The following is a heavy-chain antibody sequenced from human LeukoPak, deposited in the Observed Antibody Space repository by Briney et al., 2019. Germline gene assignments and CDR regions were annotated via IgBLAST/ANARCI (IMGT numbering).Heavy chain of an antibody. D-gene: IGHD2-2*02. J-gene: IGHJ6*02. CDR1: GFTFSNYG. CDR2: ISYDGSNK. Sequence: GGSLRLSCAASGFTFSNYGMHWVRQARGKGLEWVAAISYDGSNKFYADSVKGRFTISRDNSKNTLYLQMNSLRSEDTAVYYCAADPDIYCSSTSCYKGNYYYYGMDVWGQGTTVTVSS. CDR3: AADPDIYCSSTSCYKGNYYYYGMDV. V-gene: IGHV3-33*05.